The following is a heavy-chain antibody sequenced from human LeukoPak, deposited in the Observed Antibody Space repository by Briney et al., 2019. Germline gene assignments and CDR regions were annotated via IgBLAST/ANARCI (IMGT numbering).Heavy chain of an antibody. CDR3: ARGPYYDFRSGFPFYYYYGMDV. CDR2: MNPNSGNT. Sequence: GASVKVSCKASGYTFTSYDINWVRQATGQGLEWMGWMNPNSGNTGYAQKFQGRVTMTRNTSISTAYMELSSLRSEDTAVYYCARGPYYDFRSGFPFYYYYGMDVWGQGTTVTVSS. CDR1: GYTFTSYD. J-gene: IGHJ6*02. D-gene: IGHD3-3*01. V-gene: IGHV1-8*01.